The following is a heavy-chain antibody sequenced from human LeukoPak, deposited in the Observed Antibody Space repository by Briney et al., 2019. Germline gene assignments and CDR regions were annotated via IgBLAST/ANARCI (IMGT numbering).Heavy chain of an antibody. Sequence: GGSLRLSCAASGFIFSNYVMHWVRQPPGKGLGWVAVISYDGSNKYYADSVKGRFTISRDNSKNTLYLQMNSLRAEDTAVYYCAKEPRVLWFGEQMNWFDPWGQGTLVTVSS. J-gene: IGHJ5*02. CDR2: ISYDGSNK. D-gene: IGHD3-10*01. CDR3: AKEPRVLWFGEQMNWFDP. CDR1: GFIFSNYV. V-gene: IGHV3-30-3*01.